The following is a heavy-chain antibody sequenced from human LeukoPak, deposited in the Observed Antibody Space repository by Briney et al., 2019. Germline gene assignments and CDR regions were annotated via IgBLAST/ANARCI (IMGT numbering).Heavy chain of an antibody. J-gene: IGHJ4*02. CDR1: GFTVSSNY. V-gene: IGHV3-53*01. CDR2: IYSGGST. Sequence: GGSLRLSCAASGFTVSSNYMSWVRQAPGKGLEWVSVIYSGGSTYYADSVKGRFTISRDNSKNTLYLQMNSLRAEDTAVYYCARGLYSDYVLDYWGQGTLVTVSP. CDR3: ARGLYSDYVLDY. D-gene: IGHD4-11*01.